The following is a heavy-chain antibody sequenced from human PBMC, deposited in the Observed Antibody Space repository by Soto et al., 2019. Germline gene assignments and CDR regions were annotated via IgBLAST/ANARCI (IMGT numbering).Heavy chain of an antibody. CDR2: ISAYNGNT. J-gene: IGHJ4*02. CDR1: GYTFISYV. D-gene: IGHD3-3*01. V-gene: IGHV1-18*01. CDR3: ARRGLGYDFWSGYYDSPFDY. Sequence: QVPLVQSGAEVKKPGASVKVSCKASGYTFISYVISWGRQAPGQGLEWMGWISAYNGNTNYAQKLQGRVTMTTDTSTSTAYMELRSLRSDDTAVYYCARRGLGYDFWSGYYDSPFDYWGQGTLVTVSS.